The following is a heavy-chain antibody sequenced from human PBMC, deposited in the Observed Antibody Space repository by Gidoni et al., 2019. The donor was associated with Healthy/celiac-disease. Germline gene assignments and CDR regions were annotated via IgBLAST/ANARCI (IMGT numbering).Heavy chain of an antibody. J-gene: IGHJ6*02. Sequence: QVQLQESGPGLVKPSGTLSLTCAVSGGSISRSNWWSWVRQPPGKGLEWIGEIYHSGSTNYNPSLKSRVTISVDKSKNQFSLKLSSVTAADTAVYYCASSRQWLVGGDYYYYGMDVWGQGTTVTVSS. CDR1: GGSISRSNW. CDR3: ASSRQWLVGGDYYYYGMDV. V-gene: IGHV4-4*02. D-gene: IGHD6-19*01. CDR2: IYHSGST.